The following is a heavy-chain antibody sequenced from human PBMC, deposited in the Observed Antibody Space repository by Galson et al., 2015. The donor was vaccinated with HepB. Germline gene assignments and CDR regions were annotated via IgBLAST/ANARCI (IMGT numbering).Heavy chain of an antibody. CDR3: ATVIDRYPDAFDI. Sequence: SVKVSCKASGYTLTELSMHWVRQAPGKGLEWMGGFDPEDGETIYAQRFQGRVTMTEDTSTDTAYMELSSLRSEDTAVYYCATVIDRYPDAFDIWGQGTMVTVSS. CDR1: GYTLTELS. J-gene: IGHJ3*02. CDR2: FDPEDGET. V-gene: IGHV1-24*01. D-gene: IGHD2/OR15-2a*01.